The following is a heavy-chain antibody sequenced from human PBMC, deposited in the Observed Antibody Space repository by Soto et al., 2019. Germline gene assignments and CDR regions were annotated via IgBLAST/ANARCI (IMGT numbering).Heavy chain of an antibody. CDR2: ISGSGGST. V-gene: IGHV3-23*01. CDR1: GFTFSSYA. CDR3: AKAGYDSSGYYYIDY. J-gene: IGHJ4*02. Sequence: EVQLLESGGGLVQPGGSLRLSCAASGFTFSSYAMSWVRQAPGKGLEWVSAISGSGGSTYYADSVKGRFTISRDNSKNTLYLQRNSLRAEDTAVYYCAKAGYDSSGYYYIDYWGQGTLVTVSS. D-gene: IGHD3-22*01.